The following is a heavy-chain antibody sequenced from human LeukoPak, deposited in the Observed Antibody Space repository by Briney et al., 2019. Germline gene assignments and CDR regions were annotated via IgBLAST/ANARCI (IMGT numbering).Heavy chain of an antibody. CDR3: ARGRTLAAFDI. V-gene: IGHV4-59*01. D-gene: IGHD2-2*01. CDR2: MYYSGST. Sequence: PSETLSLTCTVSGGSISSYYWSWIQQPPGKGLEWIGYMYYSGSTNYNPSLKSRVTISVDTSKNQFSLKLSSVTAADTAVYYCARGRTLAAFDIWGQGTMVTVSS. J-gene: IGHJ3*02. CDR1: GGSISSYY.